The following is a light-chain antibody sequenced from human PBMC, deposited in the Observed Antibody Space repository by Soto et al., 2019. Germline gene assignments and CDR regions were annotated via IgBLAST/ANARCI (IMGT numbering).Light chain of an antibody. CDR1: QSVSSY. CDR2: DAS. Sequence: EIVLTQSPATLSLSPGERATLSCRASQSVSSYLAWYQQKPGQAPRLLIYDASNRATGIPARFSGSGSGTDFTLTISSLEPEDFAVYYCQQRSNWPRWTVGQGPKVEIK. CDR3: QQRSNWPRWT. V-gene: IGKV3-11*01. J-gene: IGKJ1*01.